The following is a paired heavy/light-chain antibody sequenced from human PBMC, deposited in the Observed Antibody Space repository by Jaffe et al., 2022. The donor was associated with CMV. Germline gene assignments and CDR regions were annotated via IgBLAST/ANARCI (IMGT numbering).Light chain of an antibody. CDR1: QDIRKY. CDR3: QQNQNLPL. V-gene: IGKV1-33*01. CDR2: DAS. Sequence: DIQMTQSPSSLSASVGDRVTITCQASQDIRKYLNWFQQKPGKAPKLLIYDASNLETGVPSRFSGSGSGTEFTLTIDTLQPEDIATYYCQQNQNLPLFGGGTKVEIK. J-gene: IGKJ4*01.
Heavy chain of an antibody. D-gene: IGHD3-10*01. CDR1: GFIFRNYA. Sequence: EVQLVESGGGLVQPGGSLRLSCAASGFIFRNYAMSWVRQAPGKGLEWVSAVTDNGGRTFYIDSVKGRFTISRDNSKNMLYLQMNTLRAEDTAVYYCAKDRRFPDDVFDDWGQGTKVTVSS. V-gene: IGHV3-23*04. CDR3: AKDRRFPDDVFDD. CDR2: VTDNGGRT. J-gene: IGHJ3*01.